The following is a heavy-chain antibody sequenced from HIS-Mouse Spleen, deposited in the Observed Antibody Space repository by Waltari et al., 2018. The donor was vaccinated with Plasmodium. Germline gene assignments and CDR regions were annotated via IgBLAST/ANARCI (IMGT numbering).Heavy chain of an antibody. D-gene: IGHD6-13*01. V-gene: IGHV1-2*02. CDR1: GYPFTGYY. CDR2: INPNSGGT. CDR3: ARVLGYKAAAGTFVEYFQH. Sequence: QVQLVQSGAAVKKPGASVKVSCKASGYPFTGYYMHSVRQAPGQGLAWMGWINPNSGGTNYAQKFQGRVTMTRDTSISTAYMELSRLRSDDTAVYYCARVLGYKAAAGTFVEYFQHWGQGTLVTVSS. J-gene: IGHJ1*01.